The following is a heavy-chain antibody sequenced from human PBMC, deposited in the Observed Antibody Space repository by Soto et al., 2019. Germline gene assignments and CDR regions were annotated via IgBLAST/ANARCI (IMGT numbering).Heavy chain of an antibody. CDR1: GGSISSGGYY. J-gene: IGHJ5*02. Sequence: SETLSLNCTVSGGSISSGGYYWSWIRQHPGKGLEWIGYIYYSGSTYYNPSLKSRVTISVDTSKNQFSLKLSSVTAADTAVYYCARAGITIVRGVPNWFDPWGQGALVTVSS. D-gene: IGHD3-10*01. CDR2: IYYSGST. V-gene: IGHV4-31*03. CDR3: ARAGITIVRGVPNWFDP.